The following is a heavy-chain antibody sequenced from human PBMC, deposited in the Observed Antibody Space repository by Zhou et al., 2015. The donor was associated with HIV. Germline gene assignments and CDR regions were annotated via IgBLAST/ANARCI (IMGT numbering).Heavy chain of an antibody. J-gene: IGHJ4*02. D-gene: IGHD5-24*01. CDR2: ISYDSKNI. V-gene: IGHV3-30*04. CDR3: ARGHVEMATITRVDF. Sequence: QVHLVESGGGVVQPGRSLRLSCATSGFLFSNYAMHWVRQSPGKGLEWVAGISYDSKNIYYVDSVKGRFTISKDYFRNTVYLQMNSLRSQDTAVYYCARGHVEMATITRVDFWGQGNPGHCLL. CDR1: GFLFSNYA.